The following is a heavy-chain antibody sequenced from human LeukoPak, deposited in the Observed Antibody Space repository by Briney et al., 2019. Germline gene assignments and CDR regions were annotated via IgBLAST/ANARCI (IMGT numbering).Heavy chain of an antibody. V-gene: IGHV1-18*01. CDR2: ISAYNGNT. D-gene: IGHD3-22*01. Sequence: ASVKVSCKASGYTFTSYGISWVRQAPGQGLGWMGWISAYNGNTNYAQKLQGRVTMTTDTSTSTAYMELRSLRSDDTAVYYCARSPLGGSGYPYYFDYWGQGTLVTVSS. CDR3: ARSPLGGSGYPYYFDY. J-gene: IGHJ4*02. CDR1: GYTFTSYG.